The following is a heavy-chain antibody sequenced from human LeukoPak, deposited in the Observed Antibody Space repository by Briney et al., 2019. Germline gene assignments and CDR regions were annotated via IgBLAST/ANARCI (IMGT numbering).Heavy chain of an antibody. CDR2: INHSGST. J-gene: IGHJ3*02. CDR1: GGSFSGYY. D-gene: IGHD1-26*01. Sequence: SETLSLTCAVYGGSFSGYYWSWIRQPPGKGLEWIGEINHSGSTNYNPSLKSRVTISVDTSKNQFSLKLSSVTAADTAVYYCARSEWELRGGAFDIWGQGTMVTVSS. V-gene: IGHV4-34*01. CDR3: ARSEWELRGGAFDI.